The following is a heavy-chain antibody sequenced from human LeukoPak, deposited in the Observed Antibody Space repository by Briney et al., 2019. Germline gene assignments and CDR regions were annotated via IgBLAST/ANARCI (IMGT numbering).Heavy chain of an antibody. V-gene: IGHV3-21*01. D-gene: IGHD4-17*01. CDR1: RFTFSSYS. J-gene: IGHJ4*02. Sequence: PGGSLRLSCAASRFTFSSYSMNWVRQAPGKGLEWVSSISSSSSYIYYADSVKGRFTISRDNAKNSLYLQMNSLRAEDTAVYYCARDPSPPWLTTVTSYYFDYWGQGTLVTVSS. CDR3: ARDPSPPWLTTVTSYYFDY. CDR2: ISSSSSYI.